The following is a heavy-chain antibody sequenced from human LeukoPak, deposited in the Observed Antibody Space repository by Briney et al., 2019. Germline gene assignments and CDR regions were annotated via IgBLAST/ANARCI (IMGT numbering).Heavy chain of an antibody. Sequence: SETMSLTCTVSAGSISSYYWSWIRQPAGKGLEWIGRIYTSGSTNYNPSLKSRVTISVDKSKNQFSLKLSSVTAADTAVYYCAREGITGTVGWFDPWGQGTLVTVSS. J-gene: IGHJ5*02. CDR3: AREGITGTVGWFDP. V-gene: IGHV4-4*07. CDR2: IYTSGST. CDR1: AGSISSYY. D-gene: IGHD1-20*01.